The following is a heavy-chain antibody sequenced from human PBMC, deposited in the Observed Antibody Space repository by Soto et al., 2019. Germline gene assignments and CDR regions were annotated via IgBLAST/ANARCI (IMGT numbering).Heavy chain of an antibody. CDR3: ARVLTYYDFSDYYYMDV. V-gene: IGHV4-4*02. CDR1: SGSISSSNW. J-gene: IGHJ6*03. D-gene: IGHD3-3*01. Sequence: SETLSLTCAVSSGSISSSNWWSWVRQPPGKGLEWIGEIYHSGSTNYNPSLKSRVTISVDKSKNQFSLKLSSVTAADTAVYYCARVLTYYDFSDYYYMDVWGKGTTVTVSS. CDR2: IYHSGST.